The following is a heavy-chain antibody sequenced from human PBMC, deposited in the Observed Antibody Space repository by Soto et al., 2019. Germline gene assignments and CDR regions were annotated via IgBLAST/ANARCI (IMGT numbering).Heavy chain of an antibody. Sequence: VSVKVSCKASGYTFSSYGISLVRQAPRQGLEWMGWISAYNGNTNYAQKLQGRVTMTTDTSTSTAYMELRSLRSDDTAVYYCARVVVVPAAMSPYYYYYMDVWGKGTTVTVSS. CDR1: GYTFSSYG. V-gene: IGHV1-18*01. CDR3: ARVVVVPAAMSPYYYYYMDV. J-gene: IGHJ6*03. CDR2: ISAYNGNT. D-gene: IGHD2-2*01.